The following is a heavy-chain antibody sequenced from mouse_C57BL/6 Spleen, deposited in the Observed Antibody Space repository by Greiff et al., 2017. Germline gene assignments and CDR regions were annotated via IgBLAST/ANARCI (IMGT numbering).Heavy chain of an antibody. CDR3: ARSLLTSFDY. J-gene: IGHJ2*01. Sequence: QVTLKESGPGILQSSQTLSLTCSFSGFSLSTSGMGLSWLRQPSGKGLEWLAHIYWDGDKRYNPSLKNRPPISKATSRNHVFLKITRVDTEDTATYYCARSLLTSFDYWGQGTTLTVSS. CDR1: GFSLSTSGMG. CDR2: IYWDGDK. D-gene: IGHD1-1*01. V-gene: IGHV8-12*01.